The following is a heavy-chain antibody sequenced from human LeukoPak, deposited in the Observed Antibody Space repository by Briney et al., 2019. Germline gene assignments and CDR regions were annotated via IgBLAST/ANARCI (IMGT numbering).Heavy chain of an antibody. V-gene: IGHV5-10-1*01. CDR2: IDPSDPSGSYT. Sequence: GEPLSISCKGSGYSFTSYWITWVRQMPGKGLEWMGRIDPSDPSGSYTTYSPSFEGHVTISTDKSINTAYLQWRSLRASDTAMYYCAKSFYADWHFDLWGRGTLVTVSS. J-gene: IGHJ2*01. CDR3: AKSFYADWHFDL. D-gene: IGHD3-16*01. CDR1: GYSFTSYW.